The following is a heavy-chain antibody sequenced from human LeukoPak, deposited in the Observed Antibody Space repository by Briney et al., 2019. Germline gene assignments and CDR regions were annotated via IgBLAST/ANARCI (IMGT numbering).Heavy chain of an antibody. CDR1: GGTFSSYA. V-gene: IGHV1-69*13. D-gene: IGHD3-22*01. CDR2: IIPIFGTA. J-gene: IGHJ4*02. Sequence: SVKVSCKASGGTFSSYAISWVRQAPGQGLEWMGGIIPIFGTANYAQKFQGRVTITADESTSTAYMELSSLRSEDTAVYYCARAITYYYDSSGYLKYFDYWGQGALVTVSS. CDR3: ARAITYYYDSSGYLKYFDY.